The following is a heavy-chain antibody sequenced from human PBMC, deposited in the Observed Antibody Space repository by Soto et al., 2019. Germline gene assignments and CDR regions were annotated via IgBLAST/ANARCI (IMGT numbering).Heavy chain of an antibody. V-gene: IGHV1-69*13. CDR1: GGTFSSYA. J-gene: IGHJ4*02. Sequence: SVKVSCKASGGTFSSYAISWVRQAPGQGLEWMGGIIPISGTANYEQKFQGRVTMTADEPPSTAHMELSSLRPEDTAVYYCARDRVSSSFFDYWGPGTLVTVSS. D-gene: IGHD6-6*01. CDR3: ARDRVSSSFFDY. CDR2: IIPISGTA.